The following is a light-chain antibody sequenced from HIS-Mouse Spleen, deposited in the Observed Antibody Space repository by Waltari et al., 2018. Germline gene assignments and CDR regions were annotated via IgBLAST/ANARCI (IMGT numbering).Light chain of an antibody. CDR3: MQGTHWGT. V-gene: IGKV2-30*02. Sequence: DVVMTQSPLSLPVTLGQPASISCRSSQSLVHSDGNTYLNWFQQRPGQSPRRLIYKVSNRDSGVPDRFSGSGSGTDFTLKISRVEAEDVGVYYCMQGTHWGTFGKGTKVEIK. CDR1: QSLVHSDGNTY. J-gene: IGKJ1*01. CDR2: KVS.